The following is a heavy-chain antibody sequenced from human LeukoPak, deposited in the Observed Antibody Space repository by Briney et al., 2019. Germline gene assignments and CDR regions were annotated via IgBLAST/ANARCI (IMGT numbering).Heavy chain of an antibody. CDR3: ARFWDTAMVD. CDR1: GYTFSRYD. D-gene: IGHD5-18*01. Sequence: ASVKVSCKVSGYTFSRYDINWVRQASGQGLEWMGWMNPNSGNTGYAQKFQGRVTMTRNTSISTAYMELSSLRSEDTAVYYCARFWDTAMVDWGQGTLVTVSS. J-gene: IGHJ4*02. CDR2: MNPNSGNT. V-gene: IGHV1-8*01.